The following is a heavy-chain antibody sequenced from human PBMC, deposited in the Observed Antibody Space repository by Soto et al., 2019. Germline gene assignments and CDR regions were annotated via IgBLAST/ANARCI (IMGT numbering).Heavy chain of an antibody. CDR2: IYYSGSI. CDR3: ARDLMVRGVPNWFDP. Sequence: PSETLSLTCTVSGGSISSGGYYWSWIRQHPGKGLEWIGYIYYSGSIYYNPSLKSRVTISVDTSKNQFSLKLSSVTAADTAVYYCARDLMVRGVPNWFDPWGQGTLVTVSS. CDR1: GGSISSGGYY. J-gene: IGHJ5*02. D-gene: IGHD3-10*01. V-gene: IGHV4-31*03.